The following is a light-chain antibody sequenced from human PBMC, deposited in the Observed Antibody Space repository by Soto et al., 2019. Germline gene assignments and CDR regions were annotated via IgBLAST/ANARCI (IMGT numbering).Light chain of an antibody. J-gene: IGLJ1*01. CDR2: DVS. Sequence: QSVLTQPASVSGSPGQSITIPCTGTSSDVGAYNYVSWYQQHPAKVPKLMIYDVSNRPSGVSDRFSGSKSGNTASLTISGLQAEDEADYYCYSYTSSSNYVFGTGTKVTVL. V-gene: IGLV2-14*01. CDR3: YSYTSSSNYV. CDR1: SSDVGAYNY.